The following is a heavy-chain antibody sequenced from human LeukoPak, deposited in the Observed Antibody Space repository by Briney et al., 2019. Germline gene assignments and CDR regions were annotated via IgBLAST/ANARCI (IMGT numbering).Heavy chain of an antibody. CDR3: ARESREYCTNGVCYPEHYYGMDV. Sequence: MASETLSLTCTVSGGSISSYYWSWIRQPAGKGLEWIGRIYTSGSTNYNPSLKSRVTMSVDTSKNQFSLKLSSVTAADTAVYYCARESREYCTNGVCYPEHYYGMDVWGQGTTVTVSS. V-gene: IGHV4-4*07. CDR2: IYTSGST. CDR1: GGSISSYY. D-gene: IGHD2-8*01. J-gene: IGHJ6*02.